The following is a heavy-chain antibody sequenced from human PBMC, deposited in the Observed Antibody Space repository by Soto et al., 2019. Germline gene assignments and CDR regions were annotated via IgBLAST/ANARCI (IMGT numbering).Heavy chain of an antibody. V-gene: IGHV1-69*06. D-gene: IGHD3-22*01. CDR2: IIPIFDTA. CDR1: GGTFSSYA. CDR3: ARVSYYDSSGYWVWDAFDI. Sequence: SVKVSCKASGGTFSSYAISWARQAPGQGLEWMGGIIPIFDTANYAQKFQGRVTITADKSTSTAYMELSSLRSEDTAVYYCARVSYYDSSGYWVWDAFDIWGQGTMVTVS. J-gene: IGHJ3*02.